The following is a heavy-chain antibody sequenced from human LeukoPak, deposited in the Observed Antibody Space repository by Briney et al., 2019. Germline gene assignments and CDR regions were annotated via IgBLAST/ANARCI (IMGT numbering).Heavy chain of an antibody. Sequence: PSETLSLTCTVSGYSISSGYYWGWIRQPPGKELEWIGSFYYNENTYYRPSLKSRVVISVDTSKNQFSLKLSSVTAADTAVYYCAREGGMATPDYWGQGTLVTVSS. CDR3: AREGGMATPDY. D-gene: IGHD5-24*01. CDR2: FYYNENT. CDR1: GYSISSGYY. V-gene: IGHV4-38-2*02. J-gene: IGHJ4*02.